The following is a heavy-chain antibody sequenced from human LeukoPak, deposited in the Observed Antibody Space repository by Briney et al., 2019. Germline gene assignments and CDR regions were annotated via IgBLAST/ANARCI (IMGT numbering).Heavy chain of an antibody. CDR1: GFTFDDYG. V-gene: IGHV3-20*04. CDR3: AKDTYYYDSSGYYE. D-gene: IGHD3-22*01. CDR2: INWNGGST. Sequence: GGSLRLSCAASGFTFDDYGMSWVRQAPGKGLEWVSGINWNGGSTGYADSVKGRFTISRDNAKNSLYLQMNSLRAEDTALYYCAKDTYYYDSSGYYEWGQGTLVTVSS. J-gene: IGHJ4*02.